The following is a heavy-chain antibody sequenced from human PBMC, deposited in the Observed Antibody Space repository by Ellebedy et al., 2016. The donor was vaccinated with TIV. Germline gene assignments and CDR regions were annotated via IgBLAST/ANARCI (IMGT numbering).Heavy chain of an antibody. Sequence: ASVKVSCXASGYTFTGYYMHWVRQAPGQGLEWMGWINPNSGGTNYAQKLQGRVTMTTDTSTSTAYMELRSLRSDDTAVYYCARSHCSSTSCLLLGYWGQGTLVTVSS. CDR3: ARSHCSSTSCLLLGY. J-gene: IGHJ4*02. CDR1: GYTFTGYY. CDR2: INPNSGGT. V-gene: IGHV1-2*02. D-gene: IGHD2-2*01.